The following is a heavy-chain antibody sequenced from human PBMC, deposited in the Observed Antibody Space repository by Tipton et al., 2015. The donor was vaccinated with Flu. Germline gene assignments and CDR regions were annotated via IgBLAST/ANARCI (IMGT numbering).Heavy chain of an antibody. CDR3: AKDGWDTSGWYPFDY. Sequence: SGFRFSGYGMHWVRQAPGKGLEWVAFIRHDGSDKYYADSVKGRFTISRDDSKNALYLLISSLRPEDTAVYYCAKDGWDTSGWYPFDYWGQGTLVTVSP. J-gene: IGHJ4*02. CDR2: IRHDGSDK. V-gene: IGHV3-30*02. CDR1: GFRFSGYG. D-gene: IGHD6-19*01.